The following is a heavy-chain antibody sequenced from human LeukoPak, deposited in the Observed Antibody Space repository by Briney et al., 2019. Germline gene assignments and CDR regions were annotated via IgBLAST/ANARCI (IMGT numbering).Heavy chain of an antibody. Sequence: GGSLRLSCAASGFTFSSFAMTWVRQAPGKGLEWVASITSSQGRAYTTDSVKGRFTISRDNSQSTLYLQMSNLRVEDTGVYYCSKDPNGDYIGAFDSWGQGTLVTVSS. CDR1: GFTFSSFA. V-gene: IGHV3-23*01. D-gene: IGHD4-17*01. J-gene: IGHJ5*01. CDR2: ITSSQGRA. CDR3: SKDPNGDYIGAFDS.